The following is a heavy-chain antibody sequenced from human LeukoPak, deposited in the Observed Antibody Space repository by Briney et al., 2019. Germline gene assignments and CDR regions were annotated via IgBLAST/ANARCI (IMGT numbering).Heavy chain of an antibody. CDR1: GDSVSSNSAA. CDR2: TYYRSKWYS. CDR3: ARDRGRDSSGWYYYYYGMDV. V-gene: IGHV6-1*01. Sequence: SQTLSLTCAISGDSVSSNSAAWNWIRQSPSRGLEWLGRTYYRSKWYSDYAVSVKSRITINPDTSKNQFSLQLNSVTPEDTAVYYCARDRGRDSSGWYYYYYGMDVWGQGTTVTVSS. J-gene: IGHJ6*02. D-gene: IGHD6-19*01.